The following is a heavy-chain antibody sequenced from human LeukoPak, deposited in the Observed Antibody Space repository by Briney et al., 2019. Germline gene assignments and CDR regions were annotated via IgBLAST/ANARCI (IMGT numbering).Heavy chain of an antibody. J-gene: IGHJ4*02. CDR3: ARDIGGRYSWYYFDY. D-gene: IGHD2-8*01. CDR2: IYYSGST. Sequence: SETLSLTCTVSGGSNSSGGYYWSWIRQHPGKGLEWTGYIYYSGSTYYNPSLKSRVTMSVDTSKNHFSLKLTSVTAADTAVYYCARDIGGRYSWYYFDYWGQGTLVTVSS. CDR1: GGSNSSGGYY. V-gene: IGHV4-31*03.